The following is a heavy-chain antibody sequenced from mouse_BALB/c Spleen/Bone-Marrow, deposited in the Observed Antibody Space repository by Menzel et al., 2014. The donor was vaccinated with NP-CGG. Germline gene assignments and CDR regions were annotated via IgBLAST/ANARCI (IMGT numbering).Heavy chain of an antibody. CDR3: AKHEDRYDWFAY. Sequence: VMLVESGPGLVAPSQSLSITCTVSGFSLTDYGVSWIRQPPGKGLEWLGVIWDGGSTYYNSALKSRLSISKDNSKSQVFLKMNSLQTDDTAMYYCAKHEDRYDWFAYWGQGTLVTVSA. CDR1: GFSLTDYG. CDR2: IWDGGST. D-gene: IGHD2-14*01. V-gene: IGHV2-6-5*01. J-gene: IGHJ3*01.